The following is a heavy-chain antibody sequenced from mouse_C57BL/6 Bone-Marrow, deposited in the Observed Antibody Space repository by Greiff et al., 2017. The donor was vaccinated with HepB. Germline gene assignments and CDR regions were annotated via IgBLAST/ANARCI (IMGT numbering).Heavy chain of an antibody. D-gene: IGHD2-2*01. CDR2: INPYNGGT. V-gene: IGHV1-19*01. CDR3: ARGYGYSFAY. CDR1: GYTFTDYY. Sequence: EVQRVESGPVLVKPGASVKMSCKASGYTFTDYYMNWVKQSHGKSLEWIGVINPYNGGTSYNQKFKGKATLPVDKSSSTAYMELNSLTSEDAAVYYSARGYGYSFAYWVQGTLVTVSA. J-gene: IGHJ3*01.